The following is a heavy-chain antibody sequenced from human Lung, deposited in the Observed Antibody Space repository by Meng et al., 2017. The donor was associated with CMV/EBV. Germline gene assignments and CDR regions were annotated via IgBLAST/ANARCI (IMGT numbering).Heavy chain of an antibody. CDR1: GGSFSGYY. CDR3: ARGNRGLDEVVRGGYYYYGLDV. J-gene: IGHJ6*02. V-gene: IGHV4-34*01. Sequence: GSLRLSCAVYGGSFSGYYWTWFRQPPGKGLEWIGEINHSGITNYNPSLKSPVTISVDTSKNQFSLKVSSVTAADTAVYYCARGNRGLDEVVRGGYYYYGLDVWGQGTXVTVYS. D-gene: IGHD3/OR15-3a*01. CDR2: INHSGIT.